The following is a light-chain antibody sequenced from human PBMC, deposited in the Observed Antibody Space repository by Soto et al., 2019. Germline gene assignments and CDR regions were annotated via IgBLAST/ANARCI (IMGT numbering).Light chain of an antibody. J-gene: IGLJ2*01. CDR1: SSDVGAYNY. CDR2: EVT. Sequence: QSALTQPPSASGSPGQSVTISCIGTSSDVGAYNYVSWYQQRPGKAPKLMIYEVTKRPSGVPDRFSGSKSGNTASLTVSGLQAEDEADYYCSSYAKTISVVFGGGTKLTVL. V-gene: IGLV2-8*01. CDR3: SSYAKTISVV.